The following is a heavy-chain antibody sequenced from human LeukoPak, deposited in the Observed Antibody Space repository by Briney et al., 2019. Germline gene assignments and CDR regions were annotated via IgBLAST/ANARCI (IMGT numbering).Heavy chain of an antibody. CDR3: ARAPLAARPGY. D-gene: IGHD6-6*01. J-gene: IGHJ4*02. CDR2: INPNSGGT. Sequence: GASVKVSCKASGYTFTSYGISWVRQAPGQGLEWMGRINPNSGGTNYAQKFQGRVTMTRDTSISTAYMELSRLRSDDTAVYYCARAPLAARPGYWGQGTLVTVSS. CDR1: GYTFTSYG. V-gene: IGHV1-2*06.